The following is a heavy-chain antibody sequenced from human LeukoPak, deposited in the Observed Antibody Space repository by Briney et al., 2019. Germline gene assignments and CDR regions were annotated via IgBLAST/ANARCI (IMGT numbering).Heavy chain of an antibody. D-gene: IGHD1-26*01. CDR3: ARSRSEWELLPYTS. CDR2: IYSGGST. CDR1: GLTVSSNY. Sequence: GGSLRLSCAASGLTVSSNYMSWVRQAPGKGLEWVSVIYSGGSTYYADSVKGRFTISRDNSKNTLYLQMNSLRAEDTAVYYCARSRSEWELLPYTSWGQGTMVTVSS. V-gene: IGHV3-53*01. J-gene: IGHJ3*01.